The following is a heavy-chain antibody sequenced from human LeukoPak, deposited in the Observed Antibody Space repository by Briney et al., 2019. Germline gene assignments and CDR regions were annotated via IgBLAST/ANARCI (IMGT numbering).Heavy chain of an antibody. CDR1: GGSTSSYY. J-gene: IGHJ6*03. CDR3: ARDNGYYGSGSPHYYYMDV. Sequence: PSETLSLTCTVSGGSTSSYYWSWIRQPAGKGLEWIGRIYASGSTTYNPSLKSRVTISLDTSKNQFSLKLSSVTAADTAVYYCARDNGYYGSGSPHYYYMDVWGKGTTVTISS. V-gene: IGHV4-4*07. D-gene: IGHD3-10*01. CDR2: IYASGST.